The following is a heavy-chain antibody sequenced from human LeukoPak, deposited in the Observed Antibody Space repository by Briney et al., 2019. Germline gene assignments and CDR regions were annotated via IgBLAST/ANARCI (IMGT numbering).Heavy chain of an antibody. CDR2: IITNFGTT. Sequence: SVKVSCTASGGTFSNYAISWVRQAPGQGLEWMGGIITNFGTTNYAQKYQGRVTITADESTSTVYMELSSLRSEDTAVYYCARPRTYYDFWRGYPPFDYWGQGTLVTVSS. CDR1: GGTFSNYA. CDR3: ARPRTYYDFWRGYPPFDY. J-gene: IGHJ4*02. V-gene: IGHV1-69*13. D-gene: IGHD3-3*01.